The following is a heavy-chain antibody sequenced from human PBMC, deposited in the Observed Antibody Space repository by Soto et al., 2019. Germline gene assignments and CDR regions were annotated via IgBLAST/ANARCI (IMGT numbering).Heavy chain of an antibody. D-gene: IGHD3-16*01. J-gene: IGHJ4*02. Sequence: ASVKVSCKASGYTFTDYYMHWVRQAPGQGLEWMGWINPKTGGTNYVQKFQGRVTMTRDTSITTAYMELSSLRVEDTAVYYCAKDPLAIGGHHCDYWGQGTLVTVSS. CDR1: GYTFTDYY. CDR3: AKDPLAIGGHHCDY. CDR2: INPKTGGT. V-gene: IGHV1-2*02.